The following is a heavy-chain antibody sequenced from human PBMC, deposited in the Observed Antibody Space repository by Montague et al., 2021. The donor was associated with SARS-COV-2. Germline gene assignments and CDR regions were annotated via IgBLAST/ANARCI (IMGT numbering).Heavy chain of an antibody. V-gene: IGHV4-4*02. J-gene: IGHJ2*01. D-gene: IGHD6-13*01. CDR1: GGSVGSENR. Sequence: SETLSLTCAVDGGSVGSENRRSWVEHTPEMELPWTGEICLLVGKNYNPSLTSRVTMSVDKSENQFSLKLNSLTAADTAVYYCARTGSLRGSSWLSKYWYFDLWGRGSMVTVSS. CDR3: ARTGSLRGSSWLSKYWYFDL. CDR2: ICLLVGK.